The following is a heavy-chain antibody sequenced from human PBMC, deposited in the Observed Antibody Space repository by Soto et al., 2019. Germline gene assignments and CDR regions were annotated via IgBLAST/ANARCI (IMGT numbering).Heavy chain of an antibody. V-gene: IGHV4-30-4*01. CDR1: GGSISSGDYY. D-gene: IGHD3-3*01. CDR3: ASLPPYYDFWSGYYV. J-gene: IGHJ6*02. CDR2: IYYSGST. Sequence: LSLTCTVSGGSISSGDYYWSWIRQPPGKGLEWIGYIYYSGSTYYNPSLKSRVTTSVDTSKNQFSLKLSSVTAADTAVYYCASLPPYYDFWSGYYVWGQGTTVTVSS.